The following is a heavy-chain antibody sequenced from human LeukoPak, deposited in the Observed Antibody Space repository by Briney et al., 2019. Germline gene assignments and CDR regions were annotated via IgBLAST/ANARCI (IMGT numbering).Heavy chain of an antibody. Sequence: TGGSLTLSCAASDFTFSSYWMSWVRQAPGKALEWVANINQDGSDKRYMDSVRGRFTISRDNAKNSLSLHMDSLRAEDTAVYYCAKVGYNWDDDGVDYWGQGTLVTVSS. V-gene: IGHV3-7*01. D-gene: IGHD1-1*01. J-gene: IGHJ4*02. CDR2: INQDGSDK. CDR1: DFTFSSYW. CDR3: AKVGYNWDDDGVDY.